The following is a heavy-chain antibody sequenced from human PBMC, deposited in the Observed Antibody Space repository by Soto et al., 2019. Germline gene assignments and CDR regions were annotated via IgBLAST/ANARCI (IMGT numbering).Heavy chain of an antibody. J-gene: IGHJ6*02. CDR2: IKSKTDGGTT. CDR1: GFTFSNAW. Sequence: PGGSLRLSCAASGFTFSNAWMSWVRQAPGKGLEWVGRIKSKTDGGTTDYAAPVKGRFTISRDDSKNTLYLQMNSLKTEDTAVYYCARDRSSSSWPYYYYYGMDVWGQGTTVTVSS. V-gene: IGHV3-15*01. CDR3: ARDRSSSSWPYYYYYGMDV. D-gene: IGHD6-13*01.